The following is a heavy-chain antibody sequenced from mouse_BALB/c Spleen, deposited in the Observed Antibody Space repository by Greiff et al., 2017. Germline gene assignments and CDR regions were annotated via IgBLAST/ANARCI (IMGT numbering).Heavy chain of an antibody. CDR3: ARDIWRGLRRGFAY. J-gene: IGHJ3*01. Sequence: EVKLMESGGGLVQPGGSLRLSCATSGFTFTDYYMSWVRQPPGKALEWLGFIRNKANGYTTEYSAFVTGRFTISRDNSQSILYLQMNTLRAEDSATYYCARDIWRGLRRGFAYWGQGTLVTVSA. CDR2: IRNKANGYTT. CDR1: GFTFTDYY. V-gene: IGHV7-3*02. D-gene: IGHD2-4*01.